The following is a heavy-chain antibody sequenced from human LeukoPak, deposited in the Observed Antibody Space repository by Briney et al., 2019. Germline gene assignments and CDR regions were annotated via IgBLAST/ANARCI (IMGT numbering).Heavy chain of an antibody. Sequence: GGSLRLSCAASGFTFSSYSMHWVRQAPGKGLEWVAVISKDGSITSYADSVRGRFTVSRDSSKDVVSLQMSSLRTEDTALYYCSRDYSTYFCGDSTHYPFDIWGQGTLVTVSS. D-gene: IGHD2-21*02. CDR1: GFTFSSYS. V-gene: IGHV3-30-3*01. CDR2: ISKDGSIT. J-gene: IGHJ4*02. CDR3: SRDYSTYFCGDSTHYPFDI.